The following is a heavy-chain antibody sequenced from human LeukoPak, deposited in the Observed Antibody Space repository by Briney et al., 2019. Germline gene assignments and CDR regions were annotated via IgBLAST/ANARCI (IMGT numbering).Heavy chain of an antibody. J-gene: IGHJ5*02. Sequence: ASVKVSCKASGYTFTSHDINWVRQATGHGLEWMGWMNPKSAHTGHAQRFQGRVSMTMNTSISTAYMELSSLTSEDTAMYYCTRGPSYHSKWVGGMWFDPWGQGTLVSVSS. CDR1: GYTFTSHD. CDR2: MNPKSAHT. CDR3: TRGPSYHSKWVGGMWFDP. D-gene: IGHD6-19*01. V-gene: IGHV1-8*02.